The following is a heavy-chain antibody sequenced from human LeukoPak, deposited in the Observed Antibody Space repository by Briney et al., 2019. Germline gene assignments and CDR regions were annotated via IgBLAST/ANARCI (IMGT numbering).Heavy chain of an antibody. J-gene: IGHJ4*02. V-gene: IGHV3-21*01. CDR2: ISSSSYI. Sequence: GSLRLSCAAPGFTFSSYSMNWVRQAPGKGLEWVSSISSSSYIYYADSVKGRFTISRDNAKNSLYLQMNSLRAEDTAVYYCARDCSSTSCYLGLGYWGQGTLVTVST. D-gene: IGHD2-2*01. CDR1: GFTFSSYS. CDR3: ARDCSSTSCYLGLGY.